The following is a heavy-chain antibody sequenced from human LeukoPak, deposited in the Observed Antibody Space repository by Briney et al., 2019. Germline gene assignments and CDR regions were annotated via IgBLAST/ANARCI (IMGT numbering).Heavy chain of an antibody. CDR1: GGSISSYY. Sequence: SETLSLTCTVSGGSISSYYWSWIRQPPGKGLEWSGYIYYSGSTNYNPSLKSRVTISVDTSKNQLSLKMCSVTPADTAVYYCASLPLSREQWLVGFDYWGQGTLVTVSS. J-gene: IGHJ4*02. CDR3: ASLPLSREQWLVGFDY. D-gene: IGHD6-19*01. V-gene: IGHV4-59*08. CDR2: IYYSGST.